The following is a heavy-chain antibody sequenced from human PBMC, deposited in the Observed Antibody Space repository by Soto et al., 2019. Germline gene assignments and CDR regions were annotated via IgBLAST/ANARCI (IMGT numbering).Heavy chain of an antibody. CDR2: IFHSGST. V-gene: IGHV4-34*12. J-gene: IGHJ4*02. Sequence: SETLSLTCAVSGGSFNANYWSWIRQPPGKGLGWIGEIFHSGSTNYNPSLKSRVTISVDTSKNQFSLKLSSVTAADTAIYYCASARWDYWGQGTQVTVS. CDR1: GGSFNANY. CDR3: ASARWDY.